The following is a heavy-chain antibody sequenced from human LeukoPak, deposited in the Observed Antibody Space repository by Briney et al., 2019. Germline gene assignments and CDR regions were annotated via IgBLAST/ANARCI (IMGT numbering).Heavy chain of an antibody. CDR2: ISSSSRYI. Sequence: GGSLRLSCAASGFPFINYSINWFRQAPGKGLEWVSSISSSSRYIHYADSVRGRFTISRDDAKNSLYLQMNSLRVEDTAVYYCARDYCSGGNCYSGDYYYFHMDVWGKGTTVTVSS. J-gene: IGHJ6*03. D-gene: IGHD2-15*01. CDR1: GFPFINYS. CDR3: ARDYCSGGNCYSGDYYYFHMDV. V-gene: IGHV3-21*01.